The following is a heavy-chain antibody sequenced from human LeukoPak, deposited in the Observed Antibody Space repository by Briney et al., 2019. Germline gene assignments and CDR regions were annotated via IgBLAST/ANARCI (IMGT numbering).Heavy chain of an antibody. J-gene: IGHJ4*02. D-gene: IGHD3-22*01. V-gene: IGHV3-23*01. CDR1: GFTFRSYG. Sequence: GGSLRLSCAASGFTFRSYGMSWVCQAPRKGLEWVSAISYTGGSTYYADSVKGRFTISRDNSKNTLYLQMNSLRAEDTAVYYCARGTSSGYFQLYFDYWGQGTLVTVSS. CDR3: ARGTSSGYFQLYFDY. CDR2: ISYTGGST.